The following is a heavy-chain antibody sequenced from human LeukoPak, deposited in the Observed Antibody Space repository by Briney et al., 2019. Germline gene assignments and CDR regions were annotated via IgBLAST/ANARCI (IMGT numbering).Heavy chain of an antibody. Sequence: SETLSLTCAVYGESFSGYYWSWIRQPPGKGLEWIGEINHSGSTNYNPSLKSRVTISVDTSKNQFSLKLSSVTAADTAVYYCARGQGVGYCSSTSCEDRPNWFDPWGQGTLVTVSS. V-gene: IGHV4-34*01. CDR2: INHSGST. CDR3: ARGQGVGYCSSTSCEDRPNWFDP. J-gene: IGHJ5*02. D-gene: IGHD2-2*01. CDR1: GESFSGYY.